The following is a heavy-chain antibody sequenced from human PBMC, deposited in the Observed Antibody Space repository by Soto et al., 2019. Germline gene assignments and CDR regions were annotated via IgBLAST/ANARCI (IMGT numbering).Heavy chain of an antibody. Sequence: QVQLVQSGAEVKKPGASVKVSCKASGYTFTSYGISWVRQAPGQGLEWMGWISAYNGNTNYAQMLQCRVTMTTDTSKSTAYMALRIRISGATGVFYCARDRGGGDAFDIWGQWTMVTVSS. J-gene: IGHJ3*02. CDR2: ISAYNGNT. CDR3: ARDRGGGDAFDI. D-gene: IGHD3-16*01. V-gene: IGHV1-18*01. CDR1: GYTFTSYG.